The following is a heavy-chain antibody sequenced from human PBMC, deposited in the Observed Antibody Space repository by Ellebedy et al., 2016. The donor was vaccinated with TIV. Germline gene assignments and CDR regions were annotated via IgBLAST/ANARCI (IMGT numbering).Heavy chain of an antibody. D-gene: IGHD7-27*01. CDR3: TRHWGYRFDS. Sequence: PGGSLRLSCKTSGFNFSDHAVSWVRQAPGKGLEWVGFIRSIPYGGTTEYAASVKGRFTISRDDSNSIAHLEMNSLKTEDTAIYYCTRHWGYRFDSWGQGTLVTVSS. CDR2: IRSIPYGGTT. CDR1: GFNFSDHA. V-gene: IGHV3-49*04. J-gene: IGHJ4*02.